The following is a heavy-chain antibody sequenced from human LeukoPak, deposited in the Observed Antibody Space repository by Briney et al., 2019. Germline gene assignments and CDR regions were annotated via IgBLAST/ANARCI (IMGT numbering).Heavy chain of an antibody. J-gene: IGHJ1*01. V-gene: IGHV3-49*04. D-gene: IGHD4-11*01. CDR3: TRDSDYSNYGYFQH. Sequence: GGSLRLSCTASGFTFGDYAMSWVRQAPGKGLEWVGFIRSKAYGGTTEYAASVKGRFTISRDDSKSIAYLQMNSLKTEDTAVYYCTRDSDYSNYGYFQHWGQGTLVTVSS. CDR2: IRSKAYGGTT. CDR1: GFTFGDYA.